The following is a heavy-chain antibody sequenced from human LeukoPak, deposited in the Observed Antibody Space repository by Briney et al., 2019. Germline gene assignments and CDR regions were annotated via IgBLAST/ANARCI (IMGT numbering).Heavy chain of an antibody. Sequence: PGGSLRLSCAASGFTFSSYAMSWVRQAPGKGLEWVAYISSDGSIIYYADSVKGRFTISRDNAKNSLYLQMNSLRAEDTAVYYCARVGVGTMVRGVSYWYFDLWGRGTLVTVSS. D-gene: IGHD3-10*01. V-gene: IGHV3-48*04. CDR3: ARVGVGTMVRGVSYWYFDL. CDR1: GFTFSSYA. J-gene: IGHJ2*01. CDR2: ISSDGSII.